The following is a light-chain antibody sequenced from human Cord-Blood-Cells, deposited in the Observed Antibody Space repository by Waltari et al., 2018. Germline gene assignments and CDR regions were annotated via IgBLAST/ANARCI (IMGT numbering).Light chain of an antibody. Sequence: QSVLTQPPSVSGAPGQRVTISCTGSSSNIGAGYDVHWYQQHPGTAPKLLFYGNSHRPAGVPDRFSGSKSGSSASLAITGLQAEDEADYYCQSYDSSLSVVFGGGTKLTVL. CDR3: QSYDSSLSVV. CDR2: GNS. J-gene: IGLJ2*01. V-gene: IGLV1-40*01. CDR1: SSNIGAGYD.